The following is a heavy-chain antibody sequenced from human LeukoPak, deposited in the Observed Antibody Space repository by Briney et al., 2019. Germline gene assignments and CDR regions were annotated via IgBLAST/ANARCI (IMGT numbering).Heavy chain of an antibody. D-gene: IGHD5-12*01. J-gene: IGHJ5*02. CDR3: ARDQGYSGYDWRFDP. Sequence: GGSLRLSCAASGFTFSSYAMSWVRQAPGKGLEWVSAISGSGGSTYYADSVKGRFTISRDNSKNTLYLQMNSLRAEDTAVYYCARDQGYSGYDWRFDPWGQGTLVTVSS. CDR1: GFTFSSYA. CDR2: ISGSGGST. V-gene: IGHV3-23*01.